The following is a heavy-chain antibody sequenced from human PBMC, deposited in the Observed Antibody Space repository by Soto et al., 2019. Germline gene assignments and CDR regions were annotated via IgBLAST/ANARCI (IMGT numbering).Heavy chain of an antibody. Sequence: EVQLVESGGGLVQPGGSLRLSCAASGFTFSSYWMHWVRQAPGKGLEWVSRINSDGSSTSYADSEKGRFTISRDNAKNTLYLQMNSLRAEDTAVYYCAVAVAGPTAIGYWGQGTLVTVSS. D-gene: IGHD6-19*01. V-gene: IGHV3-74*01. CDR2: INSDGSST. CDR3: AVAVAGPTAIGY. CDR1: GFTFSSYW. J-gene: IGHJ4*02.